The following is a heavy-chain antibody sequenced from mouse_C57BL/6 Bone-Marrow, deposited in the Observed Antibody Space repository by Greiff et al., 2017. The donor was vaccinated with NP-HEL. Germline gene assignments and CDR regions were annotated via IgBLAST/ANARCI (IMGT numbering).Heavy chain of an antibody. D-gene: IGHD1-1*01. V-gene: IGHV1-61*01. CDR1: GYTFTSYW. CDR3: ARPYYYGSSTLYWYFDV. J-gene: IGHJ1*03. CDR2: ISPSDSET. Sequence: VQLQQPGAELVRPGSSVKLSCKASGYTFTSYWMDWVKQRPGQGLEWIGNISPSDSETHYNQKFKDKATLTVDKSSSTAYMQLSSLTSEDSAVYYCARPYYYGSSTLYWYFDVWGTGTTVTVSS.